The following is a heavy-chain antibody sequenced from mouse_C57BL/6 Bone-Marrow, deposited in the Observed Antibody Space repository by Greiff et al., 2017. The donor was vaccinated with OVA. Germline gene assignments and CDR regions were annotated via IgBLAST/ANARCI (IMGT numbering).Heavy chain of an antibody. CDR2: LNPYNGGT. V-gene: IGHV1-19*01. J-gene: IGHJ4*01. CDR1: GYTFTDYY. Sequence: VQLQQSGPVLVKPGASVKMSCKASGYTFTDYYMNWVKQSHGKSLEWIGVLNPYNGGTSYNQKFKGKATLTVDKSSSTAYMELNSLTSEDSAVYYCARTYYYGSSGAMDYWGQGTSVTVSS. CDR3: ARTYYYGSSGAMDY. D-gene: IGHD1-1*01.